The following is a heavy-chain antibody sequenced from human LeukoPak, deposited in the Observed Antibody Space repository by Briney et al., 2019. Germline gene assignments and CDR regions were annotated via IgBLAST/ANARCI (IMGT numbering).Heavy chain of an antibody. V-gene: IGHV3-30*18. Sequence: PGGSLRLSCAASGFTFSSYGMHWVRQAPGKGLEWVAVISYDGSNKYYADSVKGRFTISGDNSKNTLYLQMNSLRAEDTAVYYCAKDRGRGYSYGDYFDYWGQGTLVTVSS. D-gene: IGHD5-18*01. CDR3: AKDRGRGYSYGDYFDY. CDR1: GFTFSSYG. J-gene: IGHJ4*02. CDR2: ISYDGSNK.